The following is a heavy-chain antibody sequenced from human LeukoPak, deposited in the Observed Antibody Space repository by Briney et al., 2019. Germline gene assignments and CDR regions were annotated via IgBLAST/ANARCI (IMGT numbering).Heavy chain of an antibody. CDR2: IIPTFGTA. Sequence: SVKVSCKASGGTFSSYAISWVRQAPGQGLEWMGGIIPTFGTANYAQKFQGRVTITTDESTSTAYMELSSLRSEDTAVYYCARGAEVGAPSYYFDYWGQGTLVTVSS. V-gene: IGHV1-69*05. D-gene: IGHD1-26*01. CDR3: ARGAEVGAPSYYFDY. CDR1: GGTFSSYA. J-gene: IGHJ4*02.